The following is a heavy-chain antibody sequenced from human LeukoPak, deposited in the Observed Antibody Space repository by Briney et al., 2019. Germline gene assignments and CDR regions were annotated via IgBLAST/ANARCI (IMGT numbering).Heavy chain of an antibody. CDR1: GGSFSGYY. Sequence: SETLSLTCAVYGGSFSGYYWSWIRQPPGKGLEWIGEINHSGSTNYNPSLKSRVTISVDTSKNQFSLKLSSVTAADSAVYYCARGPLRSGYYRPNWFDPWGQGTLVTVSS. CDR3: ARGPLRSGYYRPNWFDP. CDR2: INHSGST. V-gene: IGHV4-34*01. D-gene: IGHD3-3*01. J-gene: IGHJ5*02.